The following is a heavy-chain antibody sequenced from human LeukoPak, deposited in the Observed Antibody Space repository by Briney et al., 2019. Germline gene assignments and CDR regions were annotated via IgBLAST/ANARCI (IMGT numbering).Heavy chain of an antibody. V-gene: IGHV3-30*02. D-gene: IGHD1-20*01. CDR1: GFTFSGAW. Sequence: GGSLRLSCTASGFTFSGAWMTWVRQAPGKGLEWVAFIRYDGSNKYYADPVKGRFTISRDNSKNTLYLQMNSLRAEDTAVYYCAKDGSRGGNWNELDYWGQGTLVTVSS. CDR3: AKDGSRGGNWNELDY. J-gene: IGHJ4*02. CDR2: IRYDGSNK.